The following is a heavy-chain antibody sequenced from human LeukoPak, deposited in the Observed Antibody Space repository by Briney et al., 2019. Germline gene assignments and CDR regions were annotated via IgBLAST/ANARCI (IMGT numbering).Heavy chain of an antibody. CDR2: IYPGDSDT. V-gene: IGHV5-51*01. D-gene: IGHD3-22*01. Sequence: GESLKISCKGSGYSFTRYWIGWVRQMPGKGLEWMGIIYPGDSDTRYSPSFQGQVTISADKSISTAYLQWSSLKAPDTVMYYCARGYYYDSSGYFFDYWGQGTLVTVSS. CDR3: ARGYYYDSSGYFFDY. CDR1: GYSFTRYW. J-gene: IGHJ4*02.